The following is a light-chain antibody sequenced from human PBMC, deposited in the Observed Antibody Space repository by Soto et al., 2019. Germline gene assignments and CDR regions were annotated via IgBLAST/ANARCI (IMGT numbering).Light chain of an antibody. CDR1: QGISNY. J-gene: IGKJ2*01. CDR3: QKYNSAPYT. Sequence: DIQMTQSPSSLSASVGDRVTITCRASQGISNYLAWYQQKPGKVPKLLIYAASTLQSGVPSRFSGSGSGTDFTITISTLQTEDVATYYCQKYNSAPYTFGQGTKLEIK. CDR2: AAS. V-gene: IGKV1-27*01.